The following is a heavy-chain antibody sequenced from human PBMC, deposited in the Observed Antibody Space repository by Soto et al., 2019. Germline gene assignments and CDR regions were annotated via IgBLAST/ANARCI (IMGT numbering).Heavy chain of an antibody. Sequence: GESLKISCKGSGYSFTSYWISWVRQMPGKGLEWMGRIDPSDSYTNYSPSFQGHVTISADKSISTAYLQWSSLKASDTAMYYCARHEGKWSLYNWFDPWGQGTLVTVS. V-gene: IGHV5-10-1*01. CDR2: IDPSDSYT. CDR3: ARHEGKWSLYNWFDP. J-gene: IGHJ5*02. CDR1: GYSFTSYW. D-gene: IGHD1-26*01.